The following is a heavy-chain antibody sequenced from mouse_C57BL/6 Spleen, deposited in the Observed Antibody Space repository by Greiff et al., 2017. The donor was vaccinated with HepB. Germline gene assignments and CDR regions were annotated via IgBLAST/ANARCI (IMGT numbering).Heavy chain of an antibody. D-gene: IGHD2-4*01. CDR3: ASGGDYDGFAY. CDR1: GFTFSDYY. V-gene: IGHV5-12*01. J-gene: IGHJ3*01. Sequence: EVNVVESGGGLVQPGGSLKLSCAASGFTFSDYYMYWVRQTPEKRLEWVAYISNGGGSTYYPDTVKGRFTISRDNAKNTLYLQMSRLKSEDTAMYYCASGGDYDGFAYWGQGTLVTVSA. CDR2: ISNGGGST.